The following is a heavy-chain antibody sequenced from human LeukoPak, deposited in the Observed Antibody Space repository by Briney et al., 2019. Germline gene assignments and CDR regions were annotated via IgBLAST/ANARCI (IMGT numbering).Heavy chain of an antibody. CDR3: ARKENVYYYFDY. D-gene: IGHD3-10*01. Sequence: SETLSLTYAVSGYSITSSSWWGWIRQPPGKGLEWIGYIYHSGTTYYNPSLQSRVTMSVDTSKNQFSLKLSSVTAVDTAVYYCARKENVYYYFDYWGQGTLVTVSS. CDR1: GYSITSSSW. V-gene: IGHV4-28*01. CDR2: IYHSGTT. J-gene: IGHJ4*02.